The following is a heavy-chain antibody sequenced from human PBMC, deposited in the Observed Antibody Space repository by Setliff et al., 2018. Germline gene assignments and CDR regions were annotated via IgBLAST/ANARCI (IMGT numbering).Heavy chain of an antibody. CDR3: ARGHCSSGECPNYFDP. CDR1: GGPFSAYY. V-gene: IGHV4-34*09. J-gene: IGHJ5*02. D-gene: IGHD2-15*01. Sequence: TLSLTCAVYGGPFSAYYWSWIRQPPGEGLEWIGEINHSGRTKYNPSLKSRVTISVDTSKNQFSLKINSVTAADTAVYYCARGHCSSGECPNYFDPWGQGTQVTVSS. CDR2: INHSGRT.